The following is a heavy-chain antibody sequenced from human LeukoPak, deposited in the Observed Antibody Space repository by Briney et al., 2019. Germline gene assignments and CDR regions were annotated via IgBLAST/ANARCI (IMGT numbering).Heavy chain of an antibody. CDR2: ITWDSAGI. D-gene: IGHD2-2*01. V-gene: IGHV3-9*01. CDR3: ASPYCSSTSCSTLHDF. CDR1: GFTFDDYS. Sequence: GGSLRLSCAASGFTFDDYSMHWVRQAPGKGLEWVSGITWDSAGIGYADSVKGRFTISRDNAKNSLYLQMNSLRAEDTAVYYCASPYCSSTSCSTLHDFWGQGTLVTVSS. J-gene: IGHJ4*02.